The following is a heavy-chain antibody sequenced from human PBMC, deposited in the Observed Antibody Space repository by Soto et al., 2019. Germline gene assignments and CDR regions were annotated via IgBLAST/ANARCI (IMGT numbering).Heavy chain of an antibody. CDR2: ISYGGSNK. Sequence: QSGGSLRLSCAASGFIFSTFAMHWVRQAPGRGLEWVAVISYGGSNKYYADSVKGRFTISRDNSKNTLYLQMNSLRPEDTAVYYCARDSRLGLNSYCGGAPGGTCAEYFQHWGQGTLVTVSS. J-gene: IGHJ1*01. D-gene: IGHD2-21*01. CDR3: ARDSRLGLNSYCGGAPGGTCAEYFQH. V-gene: IGHV3-30-3*01. CDR1: GFIFSTFA.